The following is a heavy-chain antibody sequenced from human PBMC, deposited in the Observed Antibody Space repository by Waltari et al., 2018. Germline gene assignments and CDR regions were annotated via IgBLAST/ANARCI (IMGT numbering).Heavy chain of an antibody. D-gene: IGHD2-15*01. Sequence: QVQLVQSGAEVKKPGSSVKVSCKASGGTFSSYAISWVRQAPGQGLEWMGGIIPIFGTANYAQKFQGRVTITADKSTSTADMELSSLRSEDTAVYYCAIGGIVVVVAATPGYFDYWGQGTLVTVSS. CDR1: GGTFSSYA. V-gene: IGHV1-69*14. J-gene: IGHJ4*02. CDR3: AIGGIVVVVAATPGYFDY. CDR2: IIPIFGTA.